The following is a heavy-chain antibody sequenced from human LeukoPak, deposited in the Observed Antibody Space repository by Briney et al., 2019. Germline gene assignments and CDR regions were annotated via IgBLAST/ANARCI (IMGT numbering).Heavy chain of an antibody. CDR2: IWYDGSNK. Sequence: PGRSLRLSCAASGFTFSSYGMHWVRQAPGKGLEWVAVIWYDGSNKYYADSVKGRFTISRDNSKNTLYLQMNSLRAEDTAVYYCAKNGVWSGYYPYCYYYYMDVWGKGTTVTVSS. CDR1: GFTFSSYG. D-gene: IGHD3-3*01. V-gene: IGHV3-33*06. J-gene: IGHJ6*03. CDR3: AKNGVWSGYYPYCYYYYMDV.